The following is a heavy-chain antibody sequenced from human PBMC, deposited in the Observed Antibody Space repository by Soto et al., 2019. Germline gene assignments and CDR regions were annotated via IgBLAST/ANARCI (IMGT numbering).Heavy chain of an antibody. J-gene: IGHJ4*02. V-gene: IGHV1-69*02. D-gene: IGHD5-18*01. CDR3: NYSYGSLFDY. CDR1: GGTFSSYT. CDR2: IIPILGIA. Sequence: QVQLVQSGAEVKKPGSSVKVSCKASGGTFSSYTISWVRQAPGQGLEWMGRIIPILGIANYAQKFQGRVTITADKSTSTAYMELSSLRSEDTAVYYCNYSYGSLFDYWCQGTLVTVSS.